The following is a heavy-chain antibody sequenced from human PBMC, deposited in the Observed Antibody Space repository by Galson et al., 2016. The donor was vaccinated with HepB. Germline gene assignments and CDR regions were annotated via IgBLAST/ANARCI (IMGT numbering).Heavy chain of an antibody. CDR1: GFTFSSSY. D-gene: IGHD2-8*01. V-gene: IGHV3-7*05. J-gene: IGHJ3*02. CDR2: IKEDGSDK. CDR3: ARDADYQNTNAHYDVFDI. Sequence: SLRLSCAGSGFTFSSSYMDWVRQAPGEGLEWVAKIKEDGSDKFYVDSVKGRFTISRDNAKNSLYLQMNSLRAEDTAVYYCARDADYQNTNAHYDVFDIWGHGTMVTVSS.